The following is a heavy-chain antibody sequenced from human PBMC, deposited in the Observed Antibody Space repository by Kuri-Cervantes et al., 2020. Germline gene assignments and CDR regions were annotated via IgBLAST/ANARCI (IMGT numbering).Heavy chain of an antibody. CDR2: ISGSGGST. D-gene: IGHD2-15*01. CDR3: AKRPPGLIVVVVAATPQGWFDP. V-gene: IGHV3-23*01. CDR1: GFTFSSYA. Sequence: GGSLRLSCAASGFTFSSYAMSWVRQAPGKGLEWVSAISGSGGSTYYADSVKGRFTISRDNSKNTLYLQMNSLRAEDTAVYYCAKRPPGLIVVVVAATPQGWFDPWGQGTLVTVSS. J-gene: IGHJ5*02.